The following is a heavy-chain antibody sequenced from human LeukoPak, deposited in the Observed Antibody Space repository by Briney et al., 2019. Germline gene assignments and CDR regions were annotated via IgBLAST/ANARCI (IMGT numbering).Heavy chain of an antibody. CDR1: GFTFSSYS. CDR3: ARVDYDSSGYFDY. V-gene: IGHV3-21*01. D-gene: IGHD3-22*01. Sequence: GGSLRLSCAASGFTFSSYSMNWVRQAPGKGLEWVSSISSSSSYIYYADSVKGRFTISRDNAKNSLYLQMNSLRAEDTAVYYYARVDYDSSGYFDYWGQGTLVTVSS. J-gene: IGHJ4*02. CDR2: ISSSSSYI.